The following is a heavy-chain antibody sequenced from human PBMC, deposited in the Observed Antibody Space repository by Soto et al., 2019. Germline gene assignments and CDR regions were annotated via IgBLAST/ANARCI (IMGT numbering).Heavy chain of an antibody. D-gene: IGHD3-22*01. CDR3: ASLPYPYYYDSSGYSDSDIDY. CDR1: GGTFSSDA. CDR2: IIPIFGTA. J-gene: IGHJ4*02. Sequence: RASVKVSSKGAGGTFSSDAISWVRQAPGQGLEWMGGIIPIFGTANYAQKFQGRVTITADKSTSTAYMELSSLRSEDTAVYYCASLPYPYYYDSSGYSDSDIDYWGQGTLVTVSS. V-gene: IGHV1-69*06.